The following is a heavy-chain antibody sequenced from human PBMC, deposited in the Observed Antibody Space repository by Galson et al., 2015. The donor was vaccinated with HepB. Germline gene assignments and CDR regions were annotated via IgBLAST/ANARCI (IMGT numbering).Heavy chain of an antibody. CDR3: AKASSGWKHDY. Sequence: SLRLSCAASGFTFSSYAMSWVRQAPGKGLEWVSGISGSGTSTFYADSVKGRFTISRDNPKNTLYLQMNSLRAEDTAVYYCAKASSGWKHDYWGQGTLVTVSS. J-gene: IGHJ4*02. CDR1: GFTFSSYA. V-gene: IGHV3-23*01. CDR2: ISGSGTST. D-gene: IGHD6-19*01.